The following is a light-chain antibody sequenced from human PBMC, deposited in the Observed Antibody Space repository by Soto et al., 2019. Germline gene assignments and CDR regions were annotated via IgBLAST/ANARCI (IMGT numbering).Light chain of an antibody. CDR3: YSAADNNPV. CDR2: KDS. J-gene: IGLJ2*01. CDR1: VLAKKY. Sequence: SYELTQPSLVSVSPGQTARITCSGDVLAKKYARWFQQKPGQAPVLVIYKDSERPSGIPERFSGSSSGTTVTLTISGAQVEDEADYYCYSAADNNPVFGGGTKLTVL. V-gene: IGLV3-27*01.